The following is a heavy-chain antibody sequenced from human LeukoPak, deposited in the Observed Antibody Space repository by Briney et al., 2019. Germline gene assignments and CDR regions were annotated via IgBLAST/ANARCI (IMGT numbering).Heavy chain of an antibody. CDR2: INPSGYST. J-gene: IGHJ4*02. CDR3: ARDALGDYGGNRRFDY. D-gene: IGHD4/OR15-4a*01. CDR1: GYTFTSYY. Sequence: GASVKVSSKASGYTFTSYYLHWVRQAPGQGLEWMGIINPSGYSTNYAQKFQGRVTVTTDTSTSTVYMELSSLKSDDTAVYYCARDALGDYGGNRRFDYWGQGTLVTVSS. V-gene: IGHV1-46*01.